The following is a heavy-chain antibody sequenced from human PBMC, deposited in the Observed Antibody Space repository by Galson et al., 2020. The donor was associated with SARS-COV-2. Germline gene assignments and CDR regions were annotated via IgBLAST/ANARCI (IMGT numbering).Heavy chain of an antibody. Sequence: GESLKISCAASGFTFRSYAMHWVRQAPGKGLEWVAVISYDGSNKYYADSVKGRFTISRDNSKNTLYLQMNSLRAEDPAVYYCAREDIVVATDAFDIWGEGTMVTVSS. CDR1: GFTFRSYA. J-gene: IGHJ3*02. CDR2: ISYDGSNK. CDR3: AREDIVVATDAFDI. V-gene: IGHV3-30*04. D-gene: IGHD2-2*01.